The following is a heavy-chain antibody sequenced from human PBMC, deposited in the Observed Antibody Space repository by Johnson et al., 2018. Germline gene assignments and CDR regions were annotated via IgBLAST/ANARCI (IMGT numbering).Heavy chain of an antibody. CDR3: TNDDWGPRAFEA. D-gene: IGHD7-27*01. CDR2: ISGDGSDT. CDR1: GFTFTSYW. J-gene: IGHJ3*01. Sequence: VQLQESGGDLVQPGGSMRLSCEASGFTFTSYWMHWVRQVPGKGLVWVSCISGDGSDTRYADSVKGRFTISKDNAKNTLYLQMNNLRVEDTAVYSCTNDDWGPRAFEAWGQGTMVTVSS. V-gene: IGHV3-74*01.